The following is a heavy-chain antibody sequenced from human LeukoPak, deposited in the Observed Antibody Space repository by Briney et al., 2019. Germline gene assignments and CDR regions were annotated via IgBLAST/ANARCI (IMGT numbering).Heavy chain of an antibody. V-gene: IGHV3-23*01. J-gene: IGHJ4*02. CDR3: AKDDRWLQFCC. D-gene: IGHD5-24*01. CDR2: IISSGGVT. Sequence: GGSLRLSCAASGFSLSDAWMSWVRQAPGKGLEWVSSIISSGGVTYYTDSLKGRFTISRDNSRNTVYLQMNSLRAEDTAVYYCAKDDRWLQFCCWGQGTLVTVSS. CDR1: GFSLSDAW.